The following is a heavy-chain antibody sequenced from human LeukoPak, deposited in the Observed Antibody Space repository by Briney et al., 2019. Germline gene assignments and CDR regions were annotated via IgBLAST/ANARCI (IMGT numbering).Heavy chain of an antibody. V-gene: IGHV3-30*18. J-gene: IGHJ5*02. CDR3: AKDLGGVARNWFDP. Sequence: GGSLRLSCAASGFTFSSYGMHWVRQAPGKGLEWVAVISYDGSNKYYADSVKGRFTISRDNSKNTLYLQMNSLRAEDTAVYYCAKDLGGVARNWFDPWGQGTLSPSPQ. CDR1: GFTFSSYG. CDR2: ISYDGSNK. D-gene: IGHD3-3*01.